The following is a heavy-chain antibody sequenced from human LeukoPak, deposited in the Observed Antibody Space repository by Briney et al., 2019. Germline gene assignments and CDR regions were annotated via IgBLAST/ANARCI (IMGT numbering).Heavy chain of an antibody. V-gene: IGHV1-3*01. CDR1: GYTFTSYA. CDR2: INAGNGNT. CDR3: ARGQMAVPAKRSFDY. D-gene: IGHD2-2*01. Sequence: ASVKVSCKASGYTFTSYAMHWVRQAPGQRLEWMGWINAGNGNTKYSQKFQGRVTITRDTSASTAYMELSSLRSEDTAVYYCARGQMAVPAKRSFDYWGKGPLVTVSS. J-gene: IGHJ4*02.